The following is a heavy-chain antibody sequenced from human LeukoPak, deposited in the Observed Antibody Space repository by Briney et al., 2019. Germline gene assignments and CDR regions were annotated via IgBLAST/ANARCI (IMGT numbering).Heavy chain of an antibody. Sequence: SGTLSLTCGVSGGSISGTNWWSWVRQPPGQGLEWIGEISLAGQTNYNPSLNGRVTISLDKSKNQFSLKVNSVTAADTAVYYCARDLDYWGQGTLVTVSS. CDR1: GGSISGTNW. CDR3: ARDLDY. CDR2: ISLAGQT. V-gene: IGHV4-4*02. J-gene: IGHJ4*02.